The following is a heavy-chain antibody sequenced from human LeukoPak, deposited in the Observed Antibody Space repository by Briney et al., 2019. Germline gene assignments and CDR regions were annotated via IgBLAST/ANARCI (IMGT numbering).Heavy chain of an antibody. CDR3: ARHGYYDSSGYSDH. CDR1: GGSISSSSYY. J-gene: IGHJ4*02. V-gene: IGHV4-39*01. CDR2: IYYSGST. D-gene: IGHD3-22*01. Sequence: PSETLSLTCTVSGGSISSSSYYWGWIRQPPGKGLEWIGSIYYSGSTYYNPSLKSRVTISVDTSKNQFSLKLSSVTAADTAVYYCARHGYYDSSGYSDHWGQGTLVTVSS.